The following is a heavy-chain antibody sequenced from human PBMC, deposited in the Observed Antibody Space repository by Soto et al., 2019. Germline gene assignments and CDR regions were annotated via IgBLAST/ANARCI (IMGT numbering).Heavy chain of an antibody. CDR2: ISSSGSTI. CDR3: ATTTVTTHDAFDI. Sequence: GGSLRLSCAASGFTFSDYYMGWIRQAPGKGLEWVSYISSSGSTIYYADSVKGRFTISRDNAKNSLYLQMNSLRAEDTAVYYCATTTVTTHDAFDIWGQGTMVTVS. D-gene: IGHD4-17*01. V-gene: IGHV3-11*01. J-gene: IGHJ3*02. CDR1: GFTFSDYY.